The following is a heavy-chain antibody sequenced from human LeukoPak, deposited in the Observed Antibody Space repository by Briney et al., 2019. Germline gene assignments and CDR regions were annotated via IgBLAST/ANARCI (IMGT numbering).Heavy chain of an antibody. CDR3: ARSSAGSYLDY. V-gene: IGHV4-59*01. J-gene: IGHJ4*02. Sequence: SETLSLICTVAGGSISGYYWSWIRQRPGKGLKWIGYMYYSGSTKYNPSLKSRVTISVDTSKNQFSLKLSSVTAADTAVYYCARSSAGSYLDYWGQGTLVTVSS. CDR1: GGSISGYY. CDR2: MYYSGST.